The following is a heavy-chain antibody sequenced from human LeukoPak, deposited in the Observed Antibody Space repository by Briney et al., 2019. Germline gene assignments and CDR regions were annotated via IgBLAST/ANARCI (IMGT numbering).Heavy chain of an antibody. Sequence: GGSLRLSCAASGFTFDNYGMSWVRHAPGKGLEWVSGIKWNGGSTGYADSVKGRFTISRDNAKNSLYLQMNSLRAEDTALYYCARSGYSYAYDAPFDYWGQGTLVTVSS. J-gene: IGHJ4*02. D-gene: IGHD5-18*01. CDR3: ARSGYSYAYDAPFDY. V-gene: IGHV3-20*04. CDR2: IKWNGGST. CDR1: GFTFDNYG.